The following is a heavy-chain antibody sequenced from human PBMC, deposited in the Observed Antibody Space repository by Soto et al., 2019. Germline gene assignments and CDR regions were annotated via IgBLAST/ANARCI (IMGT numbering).Heavy chain of an antibody. J-gene: IGHJ5*02. CDR1: GFIFRNYG. CDR3: ARDGSGWSRSP. CDR2: IWSDGSKD. Sequence: PGGSLRLSCAASGFIFRNYGIHWVRQGPGKGLEWVAVIWSDGSKDYYVDSLKGRATISRDDSRNTVYLQMNSLRVEDTAVYYCARDGSGWSRSPWGQGTLVTVSS. V-gene: IGHV3-33*08. D-gene: IGHD6-19*01.